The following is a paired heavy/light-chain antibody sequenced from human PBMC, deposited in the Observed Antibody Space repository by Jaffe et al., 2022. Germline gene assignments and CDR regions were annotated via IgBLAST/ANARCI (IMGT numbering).Heavy chain of an antibody. J-gene: IGHJ4*02. V-gene: IGHV4-39*01. Sequence: QLQLQESGPGLVKPSETLSLTCTVSGGSISSSSYYWGWIRQPPGKGLEWIGSIYYSGRTNYNPSLKSRVTISVDTSKNQFSLKLSSVTAADTAVYYCARHRGMGSIDYWGQGTLVTVSS. CDR2: IYYSGRT. CDR1: GGSISSSSYY. D-gene: IGHD2-15*01. CDR3: ARHRGMGSIDY.
Light chain of an antibody. CDR2: AAS. J-gene: IGKJ2*02. CDR1: QSISSY. V-gene: IGKV1-39*01. CDR3: QQSYSTPRCT. Sequence: DIQMTQSPSSLSASVGDRVTITCRASQSISSYLNWYQQKPGKAPKLLIYAASSLQSGVPSRFSGSGSGTDFTLTISSLQPEDFATYYCQQSYSTPRCTFGQGTKLEIK.